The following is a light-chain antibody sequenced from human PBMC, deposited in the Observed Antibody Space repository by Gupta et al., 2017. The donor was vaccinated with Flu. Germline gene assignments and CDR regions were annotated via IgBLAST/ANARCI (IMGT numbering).Light chain of an antibody. CDR1: QDIDDD. CDR2: EAT. CDR3: QQQDSFPYT. J-gene: IGKJ2*01. V-gene: IGKV5-2*01. Sequence: DTTLKHTPAFMSATPGDKVNISCKATQDIDDDVKWYQQKPGEATIFIIQEATTLGAGIPARFSGGGYGTDFTLTINNLESEDAAYYSCQQQDSFPYTFGQGTKLDIK.